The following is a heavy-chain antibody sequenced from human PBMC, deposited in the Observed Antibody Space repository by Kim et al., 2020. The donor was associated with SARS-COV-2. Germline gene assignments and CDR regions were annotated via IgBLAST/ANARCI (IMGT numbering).Heavy chain of an antibody. Sequence: GGSLRLSCAASGFTFSNAWMSWVRQAPGKGLEWVGRIKSKTDGGTTDYAAPVKGRFTISRDDSKNTLYLQMNSLKTEDTAVYYCTTASGLLWFGESSTLYGMDVWGQGTTVTVSS. D-gene: IGHD3-10*01. J-gene: IGHJ6*02. CDR3: TTASGLLWFGESSTLYGMDV. CDR1: GFTFSNAW. CDR2: IKSKTDGGTT. V-gene: IGHV3-15*01.